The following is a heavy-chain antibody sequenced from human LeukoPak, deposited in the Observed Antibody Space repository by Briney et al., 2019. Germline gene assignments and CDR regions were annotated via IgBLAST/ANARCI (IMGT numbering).Heavy chain of an antibody. J-gene: IGHJ6*02. Sequence: GRSLRLSCAASGFTFSSYGMHWVHQAPGKGLEWVAVISYDGSNKYYADSVKGRFTISRDNSKNTLYLQMNSLRAEDTAVYYCARGPLSYYGSGSNGMDVWGQGTTVTVSS. CDR3: ARGPLSYYGSGSNGMDV. V-gene: IGHV3-30*03. CDR2: ISYDGSNK. CDR1: GFTFSSYG. D-gene: IGHD3-10*01.